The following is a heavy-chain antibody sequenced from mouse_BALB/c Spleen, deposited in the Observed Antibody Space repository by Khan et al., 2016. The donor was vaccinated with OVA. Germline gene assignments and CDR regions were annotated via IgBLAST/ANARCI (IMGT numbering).Heavy chain of an antibody. Sequence: QVQLKESGAELAKPGASVKMSCKASGYTFSTYWIHWVKQRPGQGLEWIGYINPSSGYTYYNQRFNNKATLTADKSSSTAYMQLSSLTSEDSAVYYCARDRIDYWGQGTTLTVSS. CDR1: GYTFSTYW. CDR3: ARDRIDY. V-gene: IGHV1-7*01. CDR2: INPSSGYT. J-gene: IGHJ2*01.